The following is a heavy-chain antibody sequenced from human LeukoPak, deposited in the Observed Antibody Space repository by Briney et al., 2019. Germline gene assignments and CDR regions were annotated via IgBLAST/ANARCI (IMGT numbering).Heavy chain of an antibody. Sequence: TLSLTCTVSGGSISSGGYYWSWIRQHPGKGLEWIGYIYYSGSTYYNPSLKSRVTISVDTSKNQFSLKLSSVTAADTAVYYCAVPGGSSPTFDIWGQGTMVTVSS. CDR3: AVPGGSSPTFDI. CDR1: GGSISSGGYY. CDR2: IYYSGST. D-gene: IGHD6-6*01. V-gene: IGHV4-31*03. J-gene: IGHJ3*02.